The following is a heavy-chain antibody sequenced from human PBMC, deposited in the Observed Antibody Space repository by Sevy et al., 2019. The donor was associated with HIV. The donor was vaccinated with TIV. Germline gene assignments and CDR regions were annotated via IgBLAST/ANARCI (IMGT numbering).Heavy chain of an antibody. CDR3: ARDRLNFYDTSGYYYAEYFHH. D-gene: IGHD3-22*01. V-gene: IGHV3-21*01. CDR2: ISSSSSYL. Sequence: GGSLRLSCAASGFTFSDYGMNWVRQAPGKGLEWVSSISSSSSYLYYADSVKGRFTISRDNDKNSLSLQMNSLRAEDTAVYYCARDRLNFYDTSGYYYAEYFHHWGQRTLVTVSS. J-gene: IGHJ1*01. CDR1: GFTFSDYG.